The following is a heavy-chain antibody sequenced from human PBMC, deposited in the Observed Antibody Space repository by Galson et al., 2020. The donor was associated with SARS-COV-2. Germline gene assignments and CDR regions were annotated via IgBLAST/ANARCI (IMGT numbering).Heavy chain of an antibody. D-gene: IGHD3-3*01. CDR3: AKGDYYLDS. CDR1: GFTFSSYA. CDR2: ISGSGTYT. J-gene: IGHJ4*02. Sequence: GGSLRLSCAASGFTFSSYALTWVRQAPGKGLEWVSHISGSGTYTDYPDSLKGRFTASRDNSKNTLYLQMNILRAEDTAVYYCAKGDYYLDSWGQGTLVTVSS. V-gene: IGHV3-23*01.